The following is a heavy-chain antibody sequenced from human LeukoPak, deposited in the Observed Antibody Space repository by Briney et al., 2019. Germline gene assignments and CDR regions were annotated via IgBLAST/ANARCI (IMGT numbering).Heavy chain of an antibody. CDR3: ARDKGRITIAAPKDAFDV. CDR1: GFTFSRSG. D-gene: IGHD6-6*01. Sequence: GGSLRLSCAASGFTFSRSGMSWFRQAPGKGPEWVSAISGSGGRTYYADSVGGRFAISRDNSRNTLYLQMNNLRAEDTAIYFCARDKGRITIAAPKDAFDVWGQGTTVTVRS. J-gene: IGHJ3*01. V-gene: IGHV3-23*01. CDR2: ISGSGGRT.